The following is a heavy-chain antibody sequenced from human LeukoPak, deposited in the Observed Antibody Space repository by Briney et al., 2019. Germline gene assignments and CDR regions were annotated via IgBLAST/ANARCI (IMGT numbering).Heavy chain of an antibody. CDR3: ARSYTSRFFDS. D-gene: IGHD6-13*01. CDR1: GGSISGYY. CDR2: IYYSGST. Sequence: SETLSLTCTVSGGSISGYYWSWIRRPPGKGLEWIGYIYYSGSTNYSPSLKSRVTILLDTSKNQFSLKLSSVTAADTAVYYCARSYTSRFFDSWGQGTLVTVSS. J-gene: IGHJ4*02. V-gene: IGHV4-59*08.